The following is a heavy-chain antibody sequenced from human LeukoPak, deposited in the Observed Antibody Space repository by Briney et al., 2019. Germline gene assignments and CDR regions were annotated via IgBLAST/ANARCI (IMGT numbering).Heavy chain of an antibody. CDR2: ISSSRSFI. Sequence: PGGSQTLPCAASGFIFSTYSANGVRQAPGRGLEWVSSISSSRSFIYYADSVQCRFTISRENAKNSLYLQMHNLRAEDTAVYYCAREPEFTMIVVAPEDAFDISGQGKMVTVSS. CDR3: AREPEFTMIVVAPEDAFDI. V-gene: IGHV3-21*01. J-gene: IGHJ3*02. CDR1: GFIFSTYS. D-gene: IGHD3-22*01.